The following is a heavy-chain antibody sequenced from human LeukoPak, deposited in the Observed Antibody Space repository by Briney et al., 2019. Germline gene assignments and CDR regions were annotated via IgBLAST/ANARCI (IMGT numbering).Heavy chain of an antibody. CDR1: GFSLDDFT. CDR3: AKDPGVGDYFDH. Sequence: PGGSLRLSCAASGFSLDDFTMHWVRQGPGTGLECVSSISWHGETISYGDSVKGRFSVSRDNNKNSLYLQMDSLKTEDTAVYFCAKDPGVGDYFDHWGQGTLVTVSS. D-gene: IGHD3-10*01. J-gene: IGHJ4*02. CDR2: ISWHGETI. V-gene: IGHV3-43*01.